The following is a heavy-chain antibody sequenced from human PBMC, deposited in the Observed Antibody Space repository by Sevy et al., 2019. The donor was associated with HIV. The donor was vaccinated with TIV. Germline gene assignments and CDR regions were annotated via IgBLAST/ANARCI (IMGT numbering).Heavy chain of an antibody. CDR1: GYSISSGYQ. D-gene: IGHD6-25*01. V-gene: IGHV4-38-2*01. CDR2: IYHSGST. J-gene: IGHJ4*02. Sequence: SETLSLTCAVSGYSISSGYQWGWIRQPPGKGQEWIGTIYHSGSTYYNPSLKSRVTISVDTSKNQFSLKLNSMTAADTAVYFCARVAAYWGQGILVTVSS. CDR3: ARVAAY.